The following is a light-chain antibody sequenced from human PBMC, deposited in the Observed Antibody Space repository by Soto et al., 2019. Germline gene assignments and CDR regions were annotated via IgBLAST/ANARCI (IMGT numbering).Light chain of an antibody. Sequence: EIVLTQSPGTLSLSPGERATLSCRASQSVSSTYLAWYQQKPGQAPRLFIYGASSRATGIPDRFSGSGSGTDFTLTISRLEPEAFAVYYCQQYGSSHTFGQGTKLEIK. CDR1: QSVSSTY. V-gene: IGKV3-20*01. CDR3: QQYGSSHT. CDR2: GAS. J-gene: IGKJ2*01.